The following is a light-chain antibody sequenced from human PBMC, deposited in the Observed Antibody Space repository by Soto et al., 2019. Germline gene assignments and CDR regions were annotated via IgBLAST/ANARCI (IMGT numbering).Light chain of an antibody. V-gene: IGKV2-28*01. CDR2: FGS. CDR1: RNLLHSNGYYY. J-gene: IGKJ4*01. CDR3: AQGLATPFT. Sequence: VLTQSPLSLPVTPGEPASISCRSSRNLLHSNGYYYLDWYLQKPGQSPQLLIYFGSNRASGVTDRFSGSGSGTDFTLTISRVEAEDVGVYFCAQGLATPFTFGGGTKVEIK.